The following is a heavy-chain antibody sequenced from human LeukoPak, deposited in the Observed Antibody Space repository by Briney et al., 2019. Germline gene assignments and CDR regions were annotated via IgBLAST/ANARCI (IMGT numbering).Heavy chain of an antibody. J-gene: IGHJ4*02. Sequence: GRSLRLSCAASGFTFTNYGMHWVRQAPGKGLEWVAVIWYDGSNQYYADSVKGRFTISRDNSKNTLCLQMNSLRAEDTAVYYCSANFDFWGQGTLVTVSS. V-gene: IGHV3-33*01. D-gene: IGHD6-25*01. CDR3: SANFDF. CDR1: GFTFTNYG. CDR2: IWYDGSNQ.